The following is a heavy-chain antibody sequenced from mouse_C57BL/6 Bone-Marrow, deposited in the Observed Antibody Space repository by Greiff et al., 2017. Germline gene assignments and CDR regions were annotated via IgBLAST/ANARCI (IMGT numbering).Heavy chain of an antibody. D-gene: IGHD2-3*01. J-gene: IGHJ4*01. CDR1: GYTFTSYW. Sequence: VQLQQPGAELVKPGASVKLSCKASGYTFTSYWMQWVKQRPGQGLEWIGEIDPSDSYTNYNQKFKGKATLTVDTSSSTAYMQLSSLTSEDSAVYYCARDGYYPLYAMDYWGQGTSVTVSS. V-gene: IGHV1-50*01. CDR3: ARDGYYPLYAMDY. CDR2: IDPSDSYT.